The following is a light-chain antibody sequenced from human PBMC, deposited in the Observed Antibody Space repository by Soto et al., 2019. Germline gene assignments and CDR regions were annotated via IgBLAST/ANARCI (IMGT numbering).Light chain of an antibody. CDR1: SSNIGAGYD. J-gene: IGLJ2*01. Sequence: QSVLTQPPSVSGAAGQRVTISCTGCSSNIGAGYDVHWYQQLPGTAPKLLIYGNSNRPSGVPDRFSGSKSGTSASLAITGLQAEDEADYYCQSYDSSLSGSVVFGGGTKVTVL. CDR2: GNS. CDR3: QSYDSSLSGSVV. V-gene: IGLV1-40*01.